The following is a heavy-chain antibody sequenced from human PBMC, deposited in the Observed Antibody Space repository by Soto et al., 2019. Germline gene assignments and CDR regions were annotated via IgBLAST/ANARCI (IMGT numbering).Heavy chain of an antibody. CDR1: GYSFTSYW. D-gene: IGHD6-19*01. V-gene: IGHV5-51*01. J-gene: IGHJ6*02. CDR3: ARHGRAVAKYYYYYGMDV. CDR2: IYPGDSDT. Sequence: PGESLKISCKGSGYSFTSYWIGWVRQMPGKGLEWMGIIYPGDSDTRYSPSFQGQVTISADKSISTAYLQWSSLKASDTAMYYCARHGRAVAKYYYYYGMDVWGQGTTVTVSS.